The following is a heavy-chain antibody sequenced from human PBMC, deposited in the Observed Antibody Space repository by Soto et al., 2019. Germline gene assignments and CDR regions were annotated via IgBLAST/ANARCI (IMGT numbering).Heavy chain of an antibody. CDR3: VRDYYDGSDSYGFEF. CDR2: INPKSGGA. V-gene: IGHV1-2*04. J-gene: IGHJ3*01. Sequence: QVHLVQSGAEVKKPGASVKVSCKASGYVFTGYYIHWVRQAPGQGLEWMGWINPKSGGANIAQKFQGWVTLTRETSISTTYMEVNRLTSNDTAVYYCVRDYYDGSDSYGFEFWGQGTPVTVAS. D-gene: IGHD3-22*01. CDR1: GYVFTGYY.